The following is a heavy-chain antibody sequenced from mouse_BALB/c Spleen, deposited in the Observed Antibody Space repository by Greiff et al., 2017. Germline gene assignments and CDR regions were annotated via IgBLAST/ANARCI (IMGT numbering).Heavy chain of an antibody. CDR3: ARLYGFAY. D-gene: IGHD1-2*01. J-gene: IGHJ3*01. V-gene: IGHV3-2*02. Sequence: DVQLQESGPGLVKPSQSLSLTCTVTGYSITSDYAWNWIRQFPGNKLEWMGYISYSGSTSYNPSLKSRISITRDTSKNQFFLQLNSVTTEDTATYYCARLYGFAYWGQGTLVTVSA. CDR2: ISYSGST. CDR1: GYSITSDYA.